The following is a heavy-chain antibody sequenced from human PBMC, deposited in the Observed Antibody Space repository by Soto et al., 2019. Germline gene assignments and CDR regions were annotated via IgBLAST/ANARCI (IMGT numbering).Heavy chain of an antibody. V-gene: IGHV4-34*01. Sequence: KTSETLSLTCAVYGGSFSCYYWSWIRQPPGKGLEWIGEINHSGSTNYNPSLKSRVTISVDTSKNQFSLKLSSVTAADTAVYYCARKLLXLEWLSTWTGYYYGMDAWGQGTTVTVSS. CDR3: ARKLLXLEWLSTWTGYYYGMDA. D-gene: IGHD3-3*01. CDR2: INHSGST. CDR1: GGSFSCYY. J-gene: IGHJ6*02.